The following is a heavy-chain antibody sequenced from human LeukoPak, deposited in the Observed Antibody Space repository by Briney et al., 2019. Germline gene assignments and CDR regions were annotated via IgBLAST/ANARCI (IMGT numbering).Heavy chain of an antibody. Sequence: PSETLSLTCTVSGGSISSYYWSWIRQPPGKGLEWIGYIYSSGSTKYNPSLKSRVTMSVDTSKNQFSLKLNSVTAADTAVYYCARERVWGDGDHFDYWGQGTLVTVSS. J-gene: IGHJ4*02. CDR1: GGSISSYY. CDR3: ARERVWGDGDHFDY. CDR2: IYSSGST. V-gene: IGHV4-59*01. D-gene: IGHD3-10*01.